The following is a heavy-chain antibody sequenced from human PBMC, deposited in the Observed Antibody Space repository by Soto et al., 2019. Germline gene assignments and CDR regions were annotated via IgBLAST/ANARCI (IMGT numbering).Heavy chain of an antibody. CDR3: AKGENLGPKNGYAFYX. Sequence: SQTLSLTCVISGDSVSSNTASWNWIRQSPSIGLECLGSKYFRSKWYNYYAVSVKSRIIINPDTSKNQFSLQLNSVTPEDTAVYFCAKGENLGPKNGYAFYXWGQVIMVTVSX. D-gene: IGHD5-12*01. CDR2: KYFRSKWYN. CDR1: GDSVSSNTAS. V-gene: IGHV6-1*01. J-gene: IGHJ5*02.